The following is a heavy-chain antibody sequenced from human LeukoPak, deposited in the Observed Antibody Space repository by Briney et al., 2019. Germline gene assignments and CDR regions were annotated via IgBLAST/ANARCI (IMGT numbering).Heavy chain of an antibody. CDR3: ARHSANDWDYFDY. CDR1: GGSISSSSHY. D-gene: IGHD1-1*01. J-gene: IGHJ4*02. Sequence: SETLSLTCAVAGGSISSSSHYWAWIRQPPGKGLEWIGTINYSGSTYYNPSLKSRVTISVDTSKNQFSLRLSSVTAADTAVYYCARHSANDWDYFDYWGQGTLVTVSS. V-gene: IGHV4-39*01. CDR2: INYSGST.